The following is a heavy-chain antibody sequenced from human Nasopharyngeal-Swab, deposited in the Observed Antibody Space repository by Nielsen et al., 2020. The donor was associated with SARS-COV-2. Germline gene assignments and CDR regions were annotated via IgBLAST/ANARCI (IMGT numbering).Heavy chain of an antibody. J-gene: IGHJ6*02. V-gene: IGHV3-21*01. CDR1: GFTFNMYS. CDR3: ARLRTESYHYYSLDV. D-gene: IGHD1-1*01. CDR2: ISSSSNYI. Sequence: GESLKISCVTSGFTFNMYSMHWVRQAPGKGLEWVSSISSSSNYIYYGDSVKGRFTISRDNTQKSLYLEMNSLRVEDTAVYYCARLRTESYHYYSLDVWGQGTTVTVSS.